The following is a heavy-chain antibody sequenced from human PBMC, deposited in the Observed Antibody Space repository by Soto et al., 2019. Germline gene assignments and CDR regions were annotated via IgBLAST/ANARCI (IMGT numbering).Heavy chain of an antibody. Sequence: EVQLLESGGGLVQPGGSLRLSCAASGFTFSIYAMNWVRQAPGTGLEWVSVISGSGGSTYYADSVKGRFTISRDNSKNTLYLQMNSLRAEDTAVYYCAIRTVGWYFDLWGRGTLVTVSS. CDR3: AIRTVGWYFDL. J-gene: IGHJ2*01. V-gene: IGHV3-23*01. CDR2: ISGSGGST. D-gene: IGHD4-17*01. CDR1: GFTFSIYA.